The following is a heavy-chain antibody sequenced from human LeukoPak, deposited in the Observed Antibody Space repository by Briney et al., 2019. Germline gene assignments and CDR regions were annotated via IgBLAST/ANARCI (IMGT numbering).Heavy chain of an antibody. Sequence: GASLKISCKGSGYSFTSYWIGWVRQMPGKGLEWMGIIYPGDSDTRYSPSFQGQVTISADKSISTAYLQWSSLKASDTAMYYCARPYCSSTSCTKSSGYWGQGTLVTVSS. CDR2: IYPGDSDT. D-gene: IGHD2-2*01. CDR3: ARPYCSSTSCTKSSGY. CDR1: GYSFTSYW. V-gene: IGHV5-51*01. J-gene: IGHJ4*02.